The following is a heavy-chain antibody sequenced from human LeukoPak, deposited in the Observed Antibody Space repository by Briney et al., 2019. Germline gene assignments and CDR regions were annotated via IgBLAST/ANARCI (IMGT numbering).Heavy chain of an antibody. CDR3: ARQGKRGPQNWFDP. CDR1: GYSISRGYY. Sequence: SETLSLTCTVSGYSISRGYYWGWIRQPPGKGLEWIGSIYHSGSTYYNPSLKSRVTISVDTSKNQFSLKLSSVTAADTAVYYCARQGKRGPQNWFDPWGQGTLVTVSS. V-gene: IGHV4-38-2*02. CDR2: IYHSGST. J-gene: IGHJ5*02.